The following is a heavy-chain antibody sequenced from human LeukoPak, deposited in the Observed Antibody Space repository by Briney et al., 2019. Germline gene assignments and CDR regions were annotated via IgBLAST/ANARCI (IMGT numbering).Heavy chain of an antibody. CDR1: GLSFSRYW. CDR3: ARVSGWPWDH. D-gene: IGHD2-15*01. CDR2: INQDGSEK. J-gene: IGHJ4*02. Sequence: GGSLRLSCAASGLSFSRYWMSWVRQAPGKGLEWVANINQDGSEKYYVDSVKGRFTTSRDNAKNSLYMQMNSLRDEDTAVYYCARVSGWPWDHWGQGTLVTVSS. V-gene: IGHV3-7*01.